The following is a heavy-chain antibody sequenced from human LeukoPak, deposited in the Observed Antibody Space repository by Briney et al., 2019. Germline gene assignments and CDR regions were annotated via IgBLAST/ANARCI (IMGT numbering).Heavy chain of an antibody. CDR3: AREFRSGIAAAGSYYFDY. J-gene: IGHJ4*02. Sequence: ASVKVSCKASGGTFSSYAISWVRQAPEQGLEWMGWINPNSGGTNYAQKFQGRVTMTRDTSISTAYMELSRLRSDDTAVYYCAREFRSGIAAAGSYYFDYWGQGTLVTVS. D-gene: IGHD6-13*01. CDR2: INPNSGGT. V-gene: IGHV1-2*02. CDR1: GGTFSSYA.